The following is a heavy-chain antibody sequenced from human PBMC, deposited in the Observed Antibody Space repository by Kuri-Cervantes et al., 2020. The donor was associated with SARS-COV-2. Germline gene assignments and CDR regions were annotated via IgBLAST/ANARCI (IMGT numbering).Heavy chain of an antibody. J-gene: IGHJ4*02. CDR1: GFTFISYA. Sequence: GESLKISCAASGFTFISYAMTWVRQAPGKGLEWVAVISYDGSNKYYADSVKGRFTISRDNSKNTLYLQMNSLRAEDTAVYYCARADGITMIVETRPTDYWGQGTLVTVSS. CDR3: ARADGITMIVETRPTDY. D-gene: IGHD3-22*01. V-gene: IGHV3-30*04. CDR2: ISYDGSNK.